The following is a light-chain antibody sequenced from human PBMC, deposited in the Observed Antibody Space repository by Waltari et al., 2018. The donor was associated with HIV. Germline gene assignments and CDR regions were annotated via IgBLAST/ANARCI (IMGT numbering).Light chain of an antibody. V-gene: IGLV1-44*01. Sequence: QAVLAQPPSVSGPPGQRVTLSCSGRFPDIGRFPVSWYQQLPGTAPKLLLYGNQRLSGVPDRFSGSQSGTSASLAISGLQSEDEADFYCAAWDDTLKSLLFGGGTKLTVL. CDR3: AAWDDTLKSLL. CDR2: GN. J-gene: IGLJ2*01. CDR1: FPDIGRFP.